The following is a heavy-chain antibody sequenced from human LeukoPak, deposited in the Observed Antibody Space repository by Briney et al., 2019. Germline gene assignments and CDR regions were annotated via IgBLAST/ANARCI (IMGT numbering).Heavy chain of an antibody. CDR2: ISSSGSTI. D-gene: IGHD3-10*02. CDR3: AELGITMIGGV. V-gene: IGHV3-48*03. J-gene: IGHJ6*04. Sequence: GRSLRLSCAASGFTFSSYEMNWVRQAPGKGLEWVSYISSSGSTIYYTDSVKGRFTISRDNAKNSLYLQMNSLRAEDTAVYYCAELGITMIGGVWGKGTTVTISS. CDR1: GFTFSSYE.